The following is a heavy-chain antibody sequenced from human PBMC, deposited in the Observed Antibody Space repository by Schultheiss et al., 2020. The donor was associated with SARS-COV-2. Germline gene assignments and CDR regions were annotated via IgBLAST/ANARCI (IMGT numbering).Heavy chain of an antibody. J-gene: IGHJ6*02. V-gene: IGHV4-59*01. Sequence: GSLRLSCAVYGASFSSYYWSWIRQPPGKGLEWIGYIYYSGSTNYNPSLKSRVTISVDTSKNQFSLKLSSVTAADTAVYYCARVVGGPTFEAFFGMDVWGQGTTVTVSS. D-gene: IGHD1-26*01. CDR1: GASFSSYY. CDR3: ARVVGGPTFEAFFGMDV. CDR2: IYYSGST.